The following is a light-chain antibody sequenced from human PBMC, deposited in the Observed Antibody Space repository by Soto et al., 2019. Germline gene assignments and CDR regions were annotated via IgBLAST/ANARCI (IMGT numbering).Light chain of an antibody. V-gene: IGKV2-28*01. J-gene: IGKJ1*01. CDR2: LGS. CDR3: MQALQTSWT. CDR1: QSLLHSNGYNY. Sequence: DIVMTQSALSLPVTPGEPASISCRSSQSLLHSNGYNYLDWYLQKPGQSPQLLIYLGSNRASGVPDRFSGSGSGTDFTLKISRVEAADVGVYYCMQALQTSWTFGQGTKVEIK.